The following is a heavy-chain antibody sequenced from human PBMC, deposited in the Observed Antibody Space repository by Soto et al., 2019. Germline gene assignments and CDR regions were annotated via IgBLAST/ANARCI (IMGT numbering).Heavy chain of an antibody. J-gene: IGHJ3*02. CDR2: IDYSGST. Sequence: QVQLQESGPGLVKPTETLSLTCTVSGGSISSYYWSWIRQPPGKGLEWIGYIDYSGSTNYNPSLNSRFTISVDTSKNQFALKLSSVTAADTAVYYCARRRYCSSTSCYYAFDIWGQGTMVTVSS. D-gene: IGHD2-2*01. V-gene: IGHV4-59*08. CDR1: GGSISSYY. CDR3: ARRRYCSSTSCYYAFDI.